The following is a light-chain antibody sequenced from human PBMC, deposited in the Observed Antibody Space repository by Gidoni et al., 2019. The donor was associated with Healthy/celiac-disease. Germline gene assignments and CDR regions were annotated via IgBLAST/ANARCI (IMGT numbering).Light chain of an antibody. J-gene: IGKJ1*01. CDR2: GAS. Sequence: DVVMTQSPDARAGSLGGRATINCKSSQNVLYSSNNKNYLAWYQQKPGQPPKLLIYGASTRESGVPDRFSGSGSGTDFTLTISSLQAEDVAVYYCQQYYSTPRTFGQGTKVEIK. CDR3: QQYYSTPRT. CDR1: QNVLYSSNNKNY. V-gene: IGKV4-1*01.